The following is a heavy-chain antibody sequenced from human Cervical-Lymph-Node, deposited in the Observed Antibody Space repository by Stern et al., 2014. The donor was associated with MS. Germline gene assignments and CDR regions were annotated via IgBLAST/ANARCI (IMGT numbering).Heavy chain of an antibody. Sequence: QVQLGQSGAEVKKPGSSVKVSCKASGGTFSSYEITWVRQAPGQGLEWMGGIIPTFDTPSYAQKFQDRVTISADESTNTAYLDLNGLKSDDTAIYFCARAYTYYSNSAGYWGQGTLVTVSS. CDR2: IIPTFDTP. J-gene: IGHJ4*02. CDR3: ARAYTYYSNSAGY. V-gene: IGHV1-69*01. D-gene: IGHD3-10*01. CDR1: GGTFSSYE.